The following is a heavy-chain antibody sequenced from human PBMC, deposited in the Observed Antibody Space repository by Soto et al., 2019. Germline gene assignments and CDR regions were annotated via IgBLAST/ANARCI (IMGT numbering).Heavy chain of an antibody. J-gene: IGHJ6*02. V-gene: IGHV4-30-2*06. CDR3: ARAFYGVDL. CDR2: IYQSGSA. Sequence: SETLSLTCAVSGGSITSGGYSWSWIRQSPGQGLEWIGYIYQSGSAFYNPSLKTRVTILVDRSKNQFSLNLTSVTAADTAVYYCARAFYGVDLWGQGTTVTGPS. CDR1: GGSITSGGYS.